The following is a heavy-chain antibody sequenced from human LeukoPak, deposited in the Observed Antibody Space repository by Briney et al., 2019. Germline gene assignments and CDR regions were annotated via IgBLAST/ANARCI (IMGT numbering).Heavy chain of an antibody. D-gene: IGHD3-3*01. V-gene: IGHV3-66*01. Sequence: GGSLRLSCAASGLTVSSTYMSWVRQTPGKGLEWVSVIYSGGSTYYADSVKGRFTISRDNSKNTLYLQMNSLRAEDTAVYYCARDLLEWYFDYWGQATLVTVSS. J-gene: IGHJ4*02. CDR3: ARDLLEWYFDY. CDR2: IYSGGST. CDR1: GLTVSSTY.